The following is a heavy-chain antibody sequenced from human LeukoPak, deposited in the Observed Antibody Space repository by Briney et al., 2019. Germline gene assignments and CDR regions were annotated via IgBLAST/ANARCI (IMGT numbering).Heavy chain of an antibody. CDR2: IKEDGGEM. V-gene: IGHV3-7*05. CDR1: GFSFSRFW. CDR3: AKDMWGSGGSYYFDS. J-gene: IGHJ4*02. Sequence: PGGSLRLSCAASGFSFSRFWMTWVRQAPGKGLEWVASIKEDGGEMYYVDSVKGRFTISRDNSKNSLYLQMNSLRSEDTAFYYCAKDMWGSGGSYYFDSWGQGTLVTVSS. D-gene: IGHD3-16*01.